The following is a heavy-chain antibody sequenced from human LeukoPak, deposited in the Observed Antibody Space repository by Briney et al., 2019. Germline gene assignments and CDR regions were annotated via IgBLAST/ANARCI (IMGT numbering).Heavy chain of an antibody. V-gene: IGHV4-59*01. CDR3: ARGPTSYYFES. J-gene: IGHJ4*02. CDR1: GGPISTFY. CDR2: IYYSGST. D-gene: IGHD2-15*01. Sequence: SETLSLTCTVSGGPISTFYWSWIRQAPGKGLEYIGYIYYSGSTNYNPSLESRVTLSVDTSRNQFSLILSSVTAADTAVYYCARGPTSYYFESWGQGTLVTVSS.